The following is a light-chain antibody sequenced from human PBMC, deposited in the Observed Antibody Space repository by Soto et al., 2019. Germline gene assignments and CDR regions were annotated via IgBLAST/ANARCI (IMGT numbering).Light chain of an antibody. J-gene: IGKJ1*01. Sequence: DIQLTQSPSFLSASVGDRVTITCRASQGITNYLAWYQQKPGKAPKLLIFAASILQSGVPSRFSGSGSGTEFTLSTSSLQPEDLATYYCQQFHTCPRTFGQGTKVEIK. CDR2: AAS. CDR1: QGITNY. CDR3: QQFHTCPRT. V-gene: IGKV1-9*01.